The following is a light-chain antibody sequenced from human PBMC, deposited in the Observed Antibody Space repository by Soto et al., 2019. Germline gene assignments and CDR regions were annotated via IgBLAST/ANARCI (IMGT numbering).Light chain of an antibody. V-gene: IGLV2-23*02. CDR1: SSNIGSYNL. J-gene: IGLJ1*01. CDR3: CSYAGSSSYV. Sequence: QSALTQPASVSGSPGQSITISCTGFSSNIGSYNLVSWYQQHPGKAPQLMIYEVTKRPSGVSNRFSGSKSGNTASLTISGLQTEDEAEYYCCSYAGSSSYVFGTGTKVTVL. CDR2: EVT.